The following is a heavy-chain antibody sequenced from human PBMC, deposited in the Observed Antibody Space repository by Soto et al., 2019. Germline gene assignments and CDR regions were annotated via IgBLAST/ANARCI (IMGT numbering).Heavy chain of an antibody. J-gene: IGHJ4*02. D-gene: IGHD6-19*01. V-gene: IGHV3-30*01. CDR2: ISSDGTNK. Sequence: QVQLVESGGGVVQPGRSLRLSCAASGIPFNNYPMHWVRQAPGKGLEWVAVISSDGTNKFYADSVKGRFTVSRDNSQNTVSLQMNSLRAEDTAVYYCATKDDGAGYFDHWGQGPLVSVSS. CDR3: ATKDDGAGYFDH. CDR1: GIPFNNYP.